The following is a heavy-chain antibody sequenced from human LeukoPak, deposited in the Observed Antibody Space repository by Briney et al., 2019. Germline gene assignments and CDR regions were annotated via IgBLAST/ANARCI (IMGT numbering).Heavy chain of an antibody. V-gene: IGHV4-38-2*01. CDR3: ARLRITFGGVIAHGDY. Sequence: SETLSLTCAVSGYSISSGYYWGWIRQPPGKGLEWIGSIYQSGSTYYNPSLKSRVTISVDTSKNQFSLKLSSVTAADTAVYYCARLRITFGGVIAHGDYWGQGTLVTVSS. J-gene: IGHJ4*02. CDR1: GYSISSGYY. D-gene: IGHD3-16*02. CDR2: IYQSGST.